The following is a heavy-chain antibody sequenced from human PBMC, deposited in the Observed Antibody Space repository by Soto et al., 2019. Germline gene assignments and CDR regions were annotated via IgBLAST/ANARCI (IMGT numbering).Heavy chain of an antibody. J-gene: IGHJ4*02. D-gene: IGHD3-16*02. CDR1: GGSISSYY. CDR2: IYYSGST. Sequence: LSLTCTVSGGSISSYYWSWIRQPPGKGLEWIGYIYYSGSTNYNPSLKSRVTISVDTSKNQFSLKLSSVTAADTAVYYCARELSRGDYFDYWGQGTLVTVSS. CDR3: ARELSRGDYFDY. V-gene: IGHV4-59*08.